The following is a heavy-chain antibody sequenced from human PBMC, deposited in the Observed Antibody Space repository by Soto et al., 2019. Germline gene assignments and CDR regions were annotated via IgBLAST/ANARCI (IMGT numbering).Heavy chain of an antibody. CDR3: ARAMAAARPDGYYYYGMDV. J-gene: IGHJ6*02. CDR1: GDSFSSYA. V-gene: IGHV1-69*13. D-gene: IGHD6-6*01. Sequence: SVNGSCKASGDSFSSYAISWVRQAPGQGLEWMGGIIPIFGTANYAQKFQGRVTITADESTSTAYMELSSLRSEDTAVYYCARAMAAARPDGYYYYGMDVWGQGTTVTVS. CDR2: IIPIFGTA.